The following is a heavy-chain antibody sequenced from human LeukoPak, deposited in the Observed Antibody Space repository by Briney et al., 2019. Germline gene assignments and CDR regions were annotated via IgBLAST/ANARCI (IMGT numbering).Heavy chain of an antibody. CDR1: GYTFTSSG. V-gene: IGHV1-18*01. Sequence: ASVKVSCKASGYTFTSSGISWVRQAPGQGLEWMGWISTYTGYSKYAQNLQGRVTMTADTSTSTAYMELSSLRSDDTAMYYCAKNSSGGYFDYWGQGTLVTVSS. J-gene: IGHJ4*02. CDR2: ISTYTGYS. CDR3: AKNSSGGYFDY. D-gene: IGHD6-19*01.